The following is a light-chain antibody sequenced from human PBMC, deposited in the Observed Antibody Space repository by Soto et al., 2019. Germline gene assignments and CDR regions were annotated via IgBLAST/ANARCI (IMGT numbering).Light chain of an antibody. Sequence: DIVMTQSPLSLPVTPGEPASISCRSSQSLLSSNGHTYLDWYLQKPGQSPQLLIYLAFNRASGVPDRFSGSGSGIDFTLKISRVEAEDVRIYYCMQALQTPLTFGGGTKVEIK. CDR1: QSLLSSNGHTY. V-gene: IGKV2-28*01. CDR2: LAF. CDR3: MQALQTPLT. J-gene: IGKJ4*01.